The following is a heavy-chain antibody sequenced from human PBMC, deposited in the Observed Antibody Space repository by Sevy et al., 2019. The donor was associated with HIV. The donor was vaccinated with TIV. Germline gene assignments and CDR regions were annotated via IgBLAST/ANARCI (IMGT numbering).Heavy chain of an antibody. CDR1: GYTFPAFS. J-gene: IGHJ4*02. D-gene: IGHD3-3*01. V-gene: IGHV3-21*05. Sequence: GGSLRLSCTASGYTFPAFSFNWVRQAPGKGLEWLSYISTGTDHIYYADSVKGRFTISRDDTKNSVYLEMKSLRDQDTALYYCVRSGVDAYNVPYDLWGQGTLVTVSS. CDR3: VRSGVDAYNVPYDL. CDR2: ISTGTDHI.